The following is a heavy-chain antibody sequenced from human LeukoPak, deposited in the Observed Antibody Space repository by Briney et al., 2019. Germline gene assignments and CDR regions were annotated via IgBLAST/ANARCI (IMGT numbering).Heavy chain of an antibody. V-gene: IGHV3-23*01. J-gene: IGHJ4*02. CDR2: ISAGGYNT. CDR1: GFTFSSYA. D-gene: IGHD6-13*01. CDR3: SKDAHSSSSTG. Sequence: GGSLRLSCAASGFTFSSYAMTWVRQAPGKGLEWVSSISAGGYNTYYADSVRGRFTISRDKSKNTLYQQMNSLRAEDTAVYYCSKDAHSSSSTGWGQGTLVTVSS.